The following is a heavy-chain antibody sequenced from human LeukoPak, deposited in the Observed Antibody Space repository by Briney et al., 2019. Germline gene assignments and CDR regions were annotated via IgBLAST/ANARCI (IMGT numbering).Heavy chain of an antibody. CDR3: AKENTAMALDY. J-gene: IGHJ4*02. CDR1: GFTFSSYG. CDR2: ISYDGSNK. V-gene: IGHV3-30*18. Sequence: GGSLRLSCAASGFTFSSYGMHWVRQSPGKGLEWVAVISYDGSNKYYTDSVKGRFTISRDNSKNTLYLQMNSLRAEDTAVYYCAKENTAMALDYWGQGTLVTVSS. D-gene: IGHD5-18*01.